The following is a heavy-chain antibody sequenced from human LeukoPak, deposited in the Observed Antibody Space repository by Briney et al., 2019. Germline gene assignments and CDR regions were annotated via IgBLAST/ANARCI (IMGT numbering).Heavy chain of an antibody. J-gene: IGHJ6*02. CDR1: EYSFTCYW. CDR3: ARQDDGYYYYGMDV. CDR2: IYTGDYAT. Sequence: GESQKISYTGGEYSFTCYWIGWVRQIGEKGVEWRGIIYTGDYATKYNPSFQGHVTISADKSISTAYLQWSSLKASDTAMYYCARQDDGYYYYGMDVWGQGTTVTVSS. V-gene: IGHV5-51*01. D-gene: IGHD4/OR15-4a*01.